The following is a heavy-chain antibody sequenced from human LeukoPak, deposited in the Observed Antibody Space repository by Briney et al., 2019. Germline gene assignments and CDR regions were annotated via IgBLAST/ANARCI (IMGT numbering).Heavy chain of an antibody. D-gene: IGHD3-10*01. V-gene: IGHV1-2*02. CDR2: INPKSGGT. J-gene: IGHJ4*02. CDR1: GYTFTGYY. Sequence: ASVTVSCKASGYTFTGYYMHWVRQAPGQGLEWMGWINPKSGGTNYAQKFQGRVTITRDTSISTAYMELSRLRSDDTAVYYCARDSYGSGSSNFDYWGQGTLVTVSS. CDR3: ARDSYGSGSSNFDY.